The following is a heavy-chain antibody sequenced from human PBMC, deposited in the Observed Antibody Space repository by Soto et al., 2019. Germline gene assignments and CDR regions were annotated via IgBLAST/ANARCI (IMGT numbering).Heavy chain of an antibody. CDR3: ARLDGYSGYDYDPQYYGMDV. J-gene: IGHJ6*02. Sequence: SETLSLTCTVSGGSISSYYWSWIRQPPGKGLEWIGYIYYSGSTNYNPSLKSRVTISVDTSKNQFSLKLRSVTAADTAVYYCARLDGYSGYDYDPQYYGMDVWGQGTTVTVSS. V-gene: IGHV4-59*01. CDR2: IYYSGST. CDR1: GGSISSYY. D-gene: IGHD5-12*01.